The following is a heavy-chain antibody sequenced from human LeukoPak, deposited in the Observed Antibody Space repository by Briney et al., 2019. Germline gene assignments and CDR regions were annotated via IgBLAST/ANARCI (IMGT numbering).Heavy chain of an antibody. Sequence: GGSLRLSCVASGFTFSSYSMSWVRQAPGKGLEWVAHIKQGGSETSYVDSVKGRFTVSRDSAKNSVYLQMNSLRAEDTAVYYCAREGDYGDDGMDVWGQGTTVTVSS. D-gene: IGHD4-17*01. CDR2: IKQGGSET. CDR3: AREGDYGDDGMDV. V-gene: IGHV3-7*01. J-gene: IGHJ6*02. CDR1: GFTFSSYS.